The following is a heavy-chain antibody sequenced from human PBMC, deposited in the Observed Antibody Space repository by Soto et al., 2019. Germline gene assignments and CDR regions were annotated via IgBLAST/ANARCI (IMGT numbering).Heavy chain of an antibody. D-gene: IGHD2-2*01. Sequence: SETLSLTCAVYGGSFSGYYWSWIRQPPGKGLEWIGEINHSGSTNYNPSLKSRVTISVDTSKNQFSLKLSSVTAADTAVYYCARGYCSSTSCSMGWFDPWGQGTLVTVS. CDR3: ARGYCSSTSCSMGWFDP. CDR2: INHSGST. J-gene: IGHJ5*02. V-gene: IGHV4-34*01. CDR1: GGSFSGYY.